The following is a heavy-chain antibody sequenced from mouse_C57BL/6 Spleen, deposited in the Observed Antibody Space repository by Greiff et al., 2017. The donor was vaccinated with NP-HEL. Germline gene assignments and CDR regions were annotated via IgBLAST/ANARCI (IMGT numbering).Heavy chain of an antibody. Sequence: VQLQQPGAELVRPGTSVKLSCKASGYTFTSYWMHWVKQRPGQGLEWIGVIDPSDSYTNYNQKFKGKATLTVDTSSSTAYMQLSSLTSEDSAVYYCARSGSSGYVGYFDYWGQGTTLTVSS. CDR1: GYTFTSYW. J-gene: IGHJ2*01. D-gene: IGHD3-2*02. CDR2: IDPSDSYT. CDR3: ARSGSSGYVGYFDY. V-gene: IGHV1-59*01.